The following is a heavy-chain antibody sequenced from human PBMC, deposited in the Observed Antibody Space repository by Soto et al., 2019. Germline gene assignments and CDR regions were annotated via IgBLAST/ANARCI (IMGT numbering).Heavy chain of an antibody. Sequence: TVSGGSISSSSYYWGWIRQPPGKGLEWIGSIYYSGSTYYNPSLKSRVTISVDTSKNQFSLKLSSVTAADTAVYYCARLYYRDFDWFGSVRIQYYFDYWGQGTLVTVSS. CDR3: ARLYYRDFDWFGSVRIQYYFDY. V-gene: IGHV4-39*01. CDR1: GGSISSSSYY. CDR2: IYYSGST. D-gene: IGHD3-9*01. J-gene: IGHJ4*02.